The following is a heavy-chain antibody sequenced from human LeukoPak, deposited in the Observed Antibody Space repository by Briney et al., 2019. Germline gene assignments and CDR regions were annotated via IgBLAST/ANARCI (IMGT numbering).Heavy chain of an antibody. CDR2: IDPSDSYT. Sequence: GESLRISCKGSGYSFTNYWITWVRQMPGKGLEWMGRIDPSDSYTNYSPSFQGHVTISADKSITIAYLQWSSLKASDTAMYYCARLPGDYYDSSGPLYYFDYWGQGTLVTVSS. J-gene: IGHJ4*02. CDR1: GYSFTNYW. CDR3: ARLPGDYYDSSGPLYYFDY. V-gene: IGHV5-10-1*01. D-gene: IGHD3-22*01.